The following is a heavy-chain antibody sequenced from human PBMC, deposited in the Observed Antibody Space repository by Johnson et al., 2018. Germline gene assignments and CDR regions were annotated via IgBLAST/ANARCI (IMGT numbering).Heavy chain of an antibody. CDR3: ARDLYSSSSAWNHGMDV. CDR1: GFSFSSFG. J-gene: IGHJ6*02. CDR2: IWDDDSNK. Sequence: VQLLETGGGVVQPGRSLRLSCAASGFSFSSFGMYWVRQAPGKGLEWVAVIWDDDSNKCHLDSVKGRLTISRDKSKNTLYLQMTSLRAEDTAVYYCARDLYSSSSAWNHGMDVWGQGTTVIVSS. V-gene: IGHV3-33*01. D-gene: IGHD6-6*01.